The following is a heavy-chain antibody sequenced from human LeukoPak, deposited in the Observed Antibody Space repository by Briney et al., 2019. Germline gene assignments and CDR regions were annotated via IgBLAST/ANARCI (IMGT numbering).Heavy chain of an antibody. D-gene: IGHD2-2*01. Sequence: GGSLRLSCAASGFTFSSYEMNWVRQAPGKGLEWVSYISSSGSTIYYADSVKGRFTISRDNAKNSLYLQMNSLRAEDTAVYYCARVPKGYCSSTSCLLDYWGQGTLVTVSS. V-gene: IGHV3-48*03. CDR3: ARVPKGYCSSTSCLLDY. CDR1: GFTFSSYE. J-gene: IGHJ4*02. CDR2: ISSSGSTI.